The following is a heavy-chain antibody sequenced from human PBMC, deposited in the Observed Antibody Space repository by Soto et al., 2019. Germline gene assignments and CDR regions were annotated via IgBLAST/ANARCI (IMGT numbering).Heavy chain of an antibody. CDR2: ISAHNGDT. CDR3: AKDLGIIVVNGAFDI. V-gene: IGHV1-18*01. CDR1: GYTFSTYG. J-gene: IGHJ3*02. Sequence: QVQLVQSGAEVKKPGASVKVSCKASGYTFSTYGINWVRQAPGQGLEWMGWISAHNGDTKYAQNVQDRVTMTTDTSTNTAYMELKSLRYDDTAVYYCAKDLGIIVVNGAFDICGQGAMVTVSS. D-gene: IGHD2-15*01.